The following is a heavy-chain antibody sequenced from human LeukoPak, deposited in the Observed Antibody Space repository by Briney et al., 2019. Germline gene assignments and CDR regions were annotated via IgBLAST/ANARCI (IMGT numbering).Heavy chain of an antibody. D-gene: IGHD3-3*01. J-gene: IGHJ4*02. CDR1: GGSISSSRYY. CDR3: ARVAGLRFLEWLLYFDY. Sequence: SETLSLTCTVSGGSISSSRYYWGWIRQPPGKGLEWIGNIYYSGSTYYNPSLKSRVTISVDTSKNQFSLKLSSVTAADTAVYYCARVAGLRFLEWLLYFDYWGQGTLVTVSS. V-gene: IGHV4-39*07. CDR2: IYYSGST.